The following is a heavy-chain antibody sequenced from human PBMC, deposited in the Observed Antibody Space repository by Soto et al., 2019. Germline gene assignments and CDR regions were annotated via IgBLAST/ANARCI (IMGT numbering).Heavy chain of an antibody. CDR1: GFTFSSYG. D-gene: IGHD3-3*02. Sequence: GSLRLSCAASGFTFSSYGMHWVRQAPGKGLEWVAVISYDGSNKYYADSVKGRFTISRDNSKNTLYLQMNGLRAEDTAVYYCAKDRKAFLEWLLLDYWGQGTLVTVSS. CDR2: ISYDGSNK. CDR3: AKDRKAFLEWLLLDY. J-gene: IGHJ4*02. V-gene: IGHV3-30*18.